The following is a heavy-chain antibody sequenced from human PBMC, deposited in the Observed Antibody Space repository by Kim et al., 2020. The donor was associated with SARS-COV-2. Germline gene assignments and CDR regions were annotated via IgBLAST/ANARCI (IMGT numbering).Heavy chain of an antibody. Sequence: GGSLRLSCAASGFTFSDYYMSWIRQAPGKGLEWVSYISSSSSYTNYADSVKGRFTISRDNAKNSLYLQMNSLRAEDTAVYYCARVGYDYVWGSYRDYYDYYGMEVWGQGTTVTVSS. J-gene: IGHJ6*02. D-gene: IGHD3-16*02. CDR1: GFTFSDYY. CDR3: ARVGYDYVWGSYRDYYDYYGMEV. V-gene: IGHV3-11*05. CDR2: ISSSSSYT.